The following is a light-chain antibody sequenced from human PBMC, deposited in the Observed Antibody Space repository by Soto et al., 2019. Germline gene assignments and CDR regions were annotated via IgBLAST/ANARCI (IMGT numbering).Light chain of an antibody. CDR1: QSVSSY. CDR2: DSS. Sequence: EIVLTQSPPTLSLSTGERATLSCRASQSVSSYLAWYQKKPGQAARLLIYDSSNRATGIPARFIGSGSGTDFTITISRQEPEDSAVYYWQQGRHGGGYTFGQGNKLEIK. V-gene: IGKV3-11*01. CDR3: QQGRHGGGYT. J-gene: IGKJ2*01.